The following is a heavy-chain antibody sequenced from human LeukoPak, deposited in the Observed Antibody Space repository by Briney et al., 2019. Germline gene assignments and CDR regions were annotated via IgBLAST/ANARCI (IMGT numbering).Heavy chain of an antibody. D-gene: IGHD5-24*01. CDR1: GGSFSGYY. J-gene: IGHJ3*02. CDR2: INHSGST. Sequence: SETLSLTCAVYGGSFSGYYWSWIRQPPGKGLEWIGEINHSGSTNYNPSLKSRVTISVDTSKNQFPLKLSSVTAADTAVYYCASGIRMATRAFDIWGQGTMVTVSS. CDR3: ASGIRMATRAFDI. V-gene: IGHV4-34*01.